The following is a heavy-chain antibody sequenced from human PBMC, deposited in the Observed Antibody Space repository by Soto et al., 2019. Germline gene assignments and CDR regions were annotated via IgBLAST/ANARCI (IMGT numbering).Heavy chain of an antibody. CDR3: VKGGYSYGDNFDF. D-gene: IGHD5-18*01. Sequence: QVQLVESGGGVVQPGRSLRLSCGASGFTFSSYGMHWVRQAPGKGLEWVAVIWDDGRNKIYADSVKGRFTISRDNSKNTLDLQMNSLRAEDTAIYYCVKGGYSYGDNFDFWGQGTLVTVSS. CDR2: IWDDGRNK. J-gene: IGHJ4*02. V-gene: IGHV3-33*06. CDR1: GFTFSSYG.